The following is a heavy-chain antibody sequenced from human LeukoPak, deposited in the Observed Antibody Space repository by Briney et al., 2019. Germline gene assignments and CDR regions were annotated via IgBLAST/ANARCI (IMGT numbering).Heavy chain of an antibody. Sequence: SVKVSCKASGGTFSSYAISWVRQAPGQGLEWMGGIIPIFGTANYAQKFQGRVTITADESTSTAYMELSSLRSEDTAVYYCAKTGSYYDSSGYGYGYFDYWGQGTLVTVSS. CDR3: AKTGSYYDSSGYGYGYFDY. V-gene: IGHV1-69*13. J-gene: IGHJ4*02. CDR2: IIPIFGTA. D-gene: IGHD3-22*01. CDR1: GGTFSSYA.